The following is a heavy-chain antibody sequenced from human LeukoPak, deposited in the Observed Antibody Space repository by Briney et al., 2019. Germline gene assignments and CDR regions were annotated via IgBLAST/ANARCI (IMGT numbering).Heavy chain of an antibody. CDR3: ATTNDGGGYQWGDFFDF. Sequence: SVKVSCEASGGTSNSHAISWVRQAPGQGLEWMGRIIPNLGTTNRAQNFQDRVTLTADKSTNTAYMELTSLTSDDTAVYYCATTNDGGGYQWGDFFDFWGQGTLVTVSS. V-gene: IGHV1-69*04. CDR1: GGTSNSHA. J-gene: IGHJ4*02. CDR2: IIPNLGTT. D-gene: IGHD3-22*01.